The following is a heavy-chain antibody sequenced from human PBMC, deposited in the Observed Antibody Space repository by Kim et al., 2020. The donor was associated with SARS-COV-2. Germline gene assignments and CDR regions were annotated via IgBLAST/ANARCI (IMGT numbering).Heavy chain of an antibody. J-gene: IGHJ4*02. D-gene: IGHD3-10*01. V-gene: IGHV3-30*18. CDR2: ISYDGSNK. Sequence: GGSLRLSCAASGFTFSSYDMHWVRQAPGKGLEWVAVISYDGSNKYFADSVKGRFTISRDNSKNTLYLQMNSLRAEDTAVYYCAKDPFLGVPVRGVVIGGGDYWGQGPLVTVSS. CDR3: AKDPFLGVPVRGVVIGGGDY. CDR1: GFTFSSYD.